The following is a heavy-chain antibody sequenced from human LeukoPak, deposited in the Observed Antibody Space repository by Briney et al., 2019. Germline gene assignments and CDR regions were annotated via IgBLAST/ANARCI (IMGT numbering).Heavy chain of an antibody. V-gene: IGHV1-2*06. CDR2: INPKSGGA. CDR1: GYTFTGYY. Sequence: ASVKVSCKASGYTFTGYYMHWVRQAPGQGLEWMGRINPKSGGANYAQKFQGRVTMTRDTSITTAYMGLSGLTSDDTAVYYCARGPWIQLGMDVWGKGTTVTVSS. CDR3: ARGPWIQLGMDV. J-gene: IGHJ6*04. D-gene: IGHD5-18*01.